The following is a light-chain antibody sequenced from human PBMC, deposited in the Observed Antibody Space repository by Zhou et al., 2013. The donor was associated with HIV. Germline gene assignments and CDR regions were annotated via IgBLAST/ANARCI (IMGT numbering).Light chain of an antibody. V-gene: IGKV3-15*01. CDR1: QSVSSN. CDR3: QQYASSPQT. J-gene: IGKJ2*01. CDR2: GAS. Sequence: EIVMAQSPATLSVSPGERVTLSCRASQSVSSNLAWYQQKPGQAPRLLIYGASTRATGFPARFSGSGSGTDFTLTFTTLGPEDSAVYYCQQYASSPQTFGQGTKVEIK.